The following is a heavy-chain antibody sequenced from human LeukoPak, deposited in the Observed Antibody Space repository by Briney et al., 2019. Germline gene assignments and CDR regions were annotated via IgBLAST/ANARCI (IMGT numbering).Heavy chain of an antibody. CDR1: GGSFSGYY. CDR2: INHSGST. Sequence: SETLSLTCAVYGGSFSGYYWSWIRQPPGKGLXXXGEINHSGSTNYNPSLKSRVTISVDTSKNQFSLKLSSVTAADTAVYYCARGGGCSGGSCYCPWGQGTLVTVSS. V-gene: IGHV4-34*01. D-gene: IGHD2-15*01. J-gene: IGHJ5*02. CDR3: ARGGGCSGGSCYCP.